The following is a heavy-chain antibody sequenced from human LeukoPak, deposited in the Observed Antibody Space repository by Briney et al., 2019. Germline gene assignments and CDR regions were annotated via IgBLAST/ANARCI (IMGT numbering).Heavy chain of an antibody. Sequence: SETLSLTCTVSGGSISSSSYYWGWIRQPPGKGLEWIGSIYYSGSTYYNPSLKSRVTISVDTSKNQFSLKLSSVTAADTAVYYCARDVGYSSSWYRGYGMDVWGQGTTVTVSS. D-gene: IGHD6-13*01. J-gene: IGHJ6*02. V-gene: IGHV4-39*07. CDR2: IYYSGST. CDR1: GGSISSSSYY. CDR3: ARDVGYSSSWYRGYGMDV.